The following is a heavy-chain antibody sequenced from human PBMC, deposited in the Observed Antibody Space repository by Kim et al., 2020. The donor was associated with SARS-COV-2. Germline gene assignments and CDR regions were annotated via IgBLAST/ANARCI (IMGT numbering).Heavy chain of an antibody. D-gene: IGHD3-22*01. V-gene: IGHV4-59*01. CDR1: GGSISSYY. CDR2: IYYSGST. J-gene: IGHJ5*02. CDR3: ARAGYYDGRFDP. Sequence: SETLSLTCTVSGGSISSYYWSWIRQPPGKGLEWIGYIYYSGSTNYNPSLKSRVTISVDTSKNQFSLKLSSVTAADTAVYYCARAGYYDGRFDPWGQGTLVTVSS.